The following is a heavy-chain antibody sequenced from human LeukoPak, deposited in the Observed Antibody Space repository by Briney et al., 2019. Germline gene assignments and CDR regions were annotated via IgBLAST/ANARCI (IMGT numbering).Heavy chain of an antibody. CDR2: IYYSGST. CDR1: GGSISSYY. J-gene: IGHJ6*02. CDR3: ARGQLFQFGMDV. Sequence: SETLSLTCTVSGGSISSYYWSWVRQPPGKGLEWIGYIYYSGSTNYNPSLKSRVTISVDTSKNQFSLKLSSVTAADTAVYYCARGQLFQFGMDVWGHGTTVIVSS. V-gene: IGHV4-59*01. D-gene: IGHD1-1*01.